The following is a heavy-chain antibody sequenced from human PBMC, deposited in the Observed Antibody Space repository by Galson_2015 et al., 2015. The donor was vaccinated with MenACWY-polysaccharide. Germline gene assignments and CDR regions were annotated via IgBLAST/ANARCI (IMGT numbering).Heavy chain of an antibody. V-gene: IGHV3-23*01. Sequence: SLRLSCAASGFTFSSSAMSWVRQAPGKGLEWVSGVSALGDITFYADSVKGRFTISRDNSKNTLYLQMNSLRVEDTAMYYCLFSGSSGRVYWGQGTLVTVSS. J-gene: IGHJ4*02. CDR1: GFTFSSSA. CDR2: VSALGDIT. CDR3: LFSGSSGRVY. D-gene: IGHD3-10*01.